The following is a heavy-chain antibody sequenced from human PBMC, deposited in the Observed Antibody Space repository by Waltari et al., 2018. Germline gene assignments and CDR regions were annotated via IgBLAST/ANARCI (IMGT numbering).Heavy chain of an antibody. CDR1: GYTLTELS. CDR3: ATVEYDSGGYPYYYGMDV. CDR2: FDPEDGET. Sequence: QVQLVQSGAEVKKPGASVKVSCKVSGYTLTELSMHWVRQVPGKGLEWMGGFDPEDGETIYAQKFQGRVTMTEDTSTDTAYMELSSLRSEDTAVYYCATVEYDSGGYPYYYGMDVWGQGTTVTVSS. V-gene: IGHV1-24*01. D-gene: IGHD3-22*01. J-gene: IGHJ6*02.